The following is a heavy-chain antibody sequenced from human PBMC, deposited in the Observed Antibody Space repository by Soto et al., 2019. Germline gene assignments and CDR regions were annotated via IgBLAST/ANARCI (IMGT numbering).Heavy chain of an antibody. CDR1: GYTFTSYA. Sequence: ASVKVSCKASGYTFTSYAMHWVRQAPGQRLEWMGWINAGNGNKKYSQKFQGRVTITRDTSASTAYMELSSLRSEDTAVYYCARDVSSSWYVSGWFDPWGQGTLVTVSS. CDR2: INAGNGNK. J-gene: IGHJ5*02. V-gene: IGHV1-3*01. D-gene: IGHD6-13*01. CDR3: ARDVSSSWYVSGWFDP.